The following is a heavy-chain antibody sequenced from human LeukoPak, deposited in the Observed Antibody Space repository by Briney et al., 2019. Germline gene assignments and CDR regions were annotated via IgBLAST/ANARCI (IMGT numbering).Heavy chain of an antibody. D-gene: IGHD6-13*01. CDR1: GYSISSGYY. CDR2: IYHSGNT. V-gene: IGHV4-38-2*02. J-gene: IGHJ4*02. Sequence: SETLSLTCAVSGYSISSGYYWGWIRQPPGKGLEWIGSIYHSGNTYYNPSLKSRVTISVDTSKSQFSLKLSSVTAADAAVYYCARDVSSSSWTVDYWGQGTLVTVSS. CDR3: ARDVSSSSWTVDY.